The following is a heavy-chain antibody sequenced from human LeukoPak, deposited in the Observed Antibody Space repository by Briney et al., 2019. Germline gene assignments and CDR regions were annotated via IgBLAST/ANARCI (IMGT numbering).Heavy chain of an antibody. CDR1: GFTFSSYA. Sequence: GGSLRLSCAASGFTFSSYAMSWVRQAPGKGLEWVANIKQDGSEKYYVDSVKGRFTISRDNAKNSLYLQMNSLRAEDTAVYYCAREVPHFDYWGQGTLVTVSS. CDR3: AREVPHFDY. CDR2: IKQDGSEK. J-gene: IGHJ4*02. V-gene: IGHV3-7*01. D-gene: IGHD4/OR15-4a*01.